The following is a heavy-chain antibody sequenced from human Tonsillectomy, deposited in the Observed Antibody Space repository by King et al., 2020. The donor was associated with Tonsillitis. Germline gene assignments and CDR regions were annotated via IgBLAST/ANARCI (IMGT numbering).Heavy chain of an antibody. CDR1: GFPFDDYA. Sequence: VQLVESGGGLVPPGRSLRLSCAASGFPFDDYAIHWVRPAPGKGLEWVSGISWYSDIIGYAGSVKGRFTISRDNAKNSLYLQMNSLRAEDTALYYCAKDIFSDSYDAFDIWGQGTMVTVSS. J-gene: IGHJ3*02. D-gene: IGHD2-21*01. CDR2: ISWYSDII. CDR3: AKDIFSDSYDAFDI. V-gene: IGHV3-9*01.